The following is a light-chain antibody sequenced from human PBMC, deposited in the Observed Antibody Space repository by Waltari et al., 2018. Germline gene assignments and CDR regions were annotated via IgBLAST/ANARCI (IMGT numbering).Light chain of an antibody. CDR2: SND. CDR1: SSNIGAEA. J-gene: IGLJ3*02. CDR3: ATWDYTLDGQV. Sequence: QSALTQPPSASGTPGQRVTISCPGSSSNIGAEAVNWYQVLPGTAPRLLIYSNDQRPSGVPERFSGSKSGTSASLAISGLQSEDEADYYCATWDYTLDGQVFGGGTRLTVL. V-gene: IGLV1-44*01.